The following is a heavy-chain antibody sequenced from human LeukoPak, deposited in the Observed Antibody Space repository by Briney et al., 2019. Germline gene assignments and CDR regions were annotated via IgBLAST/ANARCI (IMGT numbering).Heavy chain of an antibody. CDR1: GYTLSDYY. CDR3: AREFGHCSGDNCFYFFDL. CDR2: INTHKGHT. D-gene: IGHD2-15*01. V-gene: IGHV1/OR15-2*01. J-gene: IGHJ4*02. Sequence: ASVRISCKASGYTLSDYYMHWVRQAPGQGLEWMGWINTHKGHTNFLQKFQGRVTVTTDISTNTAYMELRRPRSDDTAVYYCAREFGHCSGDNCFYFFDLWGQGSQVIVSS.